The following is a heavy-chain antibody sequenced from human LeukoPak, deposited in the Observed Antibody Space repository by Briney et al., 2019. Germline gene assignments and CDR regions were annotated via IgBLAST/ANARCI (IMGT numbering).Heavy chain of an antibody. CDR3: ASEPMYSSGWHYFDY. CDR2: IIPIFGTA. J-gene: IGHJ4*02. D-gene: IGHD6-19*01. CDR1: GGTFSSYA. Sequence: ASVKVSCKASGGTFSSYAISWVRQAPGQGLEWMGGIIPIFGTANYAQKFQGRVTITRDTSASTAYMELSSLRSEDTAVYYCASEPMYSSGWHYFDYWGQGTLVTVSS. V-gene: IGHV1-69*05.